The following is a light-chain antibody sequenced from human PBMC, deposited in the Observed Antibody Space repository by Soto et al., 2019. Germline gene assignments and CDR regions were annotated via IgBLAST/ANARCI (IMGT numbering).Light chain of an antibody. CDR2: AAS. CDR3: QNYNSAPWT. Sequence: DIQMTQSPSSLSASVGDRVTITCRASQGTTDYLAWYQQKPGQVPNLLIYAASTLQSGVPSRFSASGSGTDFTLTITGLQPEDVATYYCQNYNSAPWTFGQGTKVDIK. CDR1: QGTTDY. V-gene: IGKV1-27*01. J-gene: IGKJ1*01.